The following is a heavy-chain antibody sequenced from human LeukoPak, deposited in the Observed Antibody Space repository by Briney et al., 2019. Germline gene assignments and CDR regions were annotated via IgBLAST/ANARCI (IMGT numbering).Heavy chain of an antibody. J-gene: IGHJ4*02. CDR2: IYHSGST. V-gene: IGHV4-4*02. Sequence: SETLSLTCAVSGGSISSSNWWTWVRQPPGKGLEWIGSIYHSGSTYYNPSLKSRVTISVDTSKNQFSLKLSSVTAADTAVYYCARGRLGTPNDYWGQGTLVTVSS. CDR3: ARGRLGTPNDY. D-gene: IGHD7-27*01. CDR1: GGSISSSNW.